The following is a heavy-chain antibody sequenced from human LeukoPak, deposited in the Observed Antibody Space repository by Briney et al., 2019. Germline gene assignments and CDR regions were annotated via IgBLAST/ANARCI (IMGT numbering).Heavy chain of an antibody. CDR1: GGSISSSSYY. J-gene: IGHJ3*02. D-gene: IGHD2-21*02. Sequence: KSSETLSLTCTVSGGSISSSSYYWGWIRQPPGKGLEWIGSIYYSGSTYYNPSLKSRVTISVDTSKNQFSLKLSSVTAADTAVYYCARGGGDRVLDAFDIWGQGTMVTVSS. V-gene: IGHV4-39*07. CDR2: IYYSGST. CDR3: ARGGGDRVLDAFDI.